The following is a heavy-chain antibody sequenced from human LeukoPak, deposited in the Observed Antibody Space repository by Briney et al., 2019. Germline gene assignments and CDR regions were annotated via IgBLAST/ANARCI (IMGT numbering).Heavy chain of an antibody. V-gene: IGHV3-33*06. CDR1: GFTFSSYG. J-gene: IGHJ3*02. Sequence: PGGSLRLSCAASGFTFSSYGMHWVRLAPGKGLEWVAVIWYDGSNKYYADSVKGRFTISRDNSKNTLYLQMNSLRAEDTAVYYCAKDRSGAFDIWGQGTMVTVSS. CDR3: AKDRSGAFDI. CDR2: IWYDGSNK.